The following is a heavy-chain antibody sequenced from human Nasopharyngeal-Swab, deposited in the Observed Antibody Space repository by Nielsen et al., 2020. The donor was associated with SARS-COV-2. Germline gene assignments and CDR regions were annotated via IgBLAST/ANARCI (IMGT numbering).Heavy chain of an antibody. CDR3: ARVGTTGTTAFDY. D-gene: IGHD1-1*01. V-gene: IGHV1-18*01. CDR2: ISAYNGNT. J-gene: IGHJ4*02. Sequence: WVRQAPGQGLEWMGWISAYNGNTNYAQKLQGRVTMTTDTSTSTAYMDLRSLRSDDTAVYYCARVGTTGTTAFDYWGQGTLVTVSS.